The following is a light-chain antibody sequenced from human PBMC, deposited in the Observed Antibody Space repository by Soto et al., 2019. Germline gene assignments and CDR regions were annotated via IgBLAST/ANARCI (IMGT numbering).Light chain of an antibody. CDR2: RAS. J-gene: IGKJ5*01. CDR3: QQYNSWPPIT. CDR1: QGISNH. V-gene: IGKV3-15*01. Sequence: EVVMTQSPATLSVSPGERATLSCRASQGISNHLAWYQQKPGQAPRLLLYRASTRAPGIPARFSSNGSGTEFNRTISSLQSEDFAVYYCQQYNSWPPITFGQGTRLEIK.